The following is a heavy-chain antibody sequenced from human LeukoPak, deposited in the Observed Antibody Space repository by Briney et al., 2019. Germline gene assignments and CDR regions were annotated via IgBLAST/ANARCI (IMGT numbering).Heavy chain of an antibody. CDR3: ARGNWNYASFWFDP. J-gene: IGHJ5*02. V-gene: IGHV4-59*01. D-gene: IGHD1-7*01. CDR2: ISYSGST. Sequence: SETLSLTCTVSGGSISSYYWSWIRQPPGKGLEGIGYISYSGSTNYNPSLKSRVSISVETSKNQFSLKLSSVTAADTAVYYCARGNWNYASFWFDPWGQGTLVTVSS. CDR1: GGSISSYY.